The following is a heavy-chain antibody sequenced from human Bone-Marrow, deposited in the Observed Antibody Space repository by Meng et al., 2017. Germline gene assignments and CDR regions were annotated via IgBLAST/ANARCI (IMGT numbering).Heavy chain of an antibody. CDR3: ARGGVLLWFGEFDAFDI. J-gene: IGHJ3*02. V-gene: IGHV3-30*04. Sequence: GESLKISCAASGFTFNTYTMNWVRQAPGKGLEWVAVISYDGSNKYYADSVKGRFTISRDNSKNTLYLQMNSLRAEDTAVYYCARGGVLLWFGEFDAFDIWGQGTMVTVSS. D-gene: IGHD3-10*01. CDR1: GFTFNTYT. CDR2: ISYDGSNK.